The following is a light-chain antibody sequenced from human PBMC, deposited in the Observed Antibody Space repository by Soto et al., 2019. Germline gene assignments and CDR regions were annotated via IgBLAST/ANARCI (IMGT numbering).Light chain of an antibody. CDR3: QQYNTYSRT. V-gene: IGKV1-5*03. Sequence: DIQMTQSPSSLSASVGGRVTITCRASENIFSYVNWYQQKSGHAPKLLIYKASSLESGVPSRFSGSGSGAEFTLTISSLQPDDFATYYCQQYNTYSRTFGQGTKVDIK. CDR2: KAS. CDR1: ENIFSY. J-gene: IGKJ1*01.